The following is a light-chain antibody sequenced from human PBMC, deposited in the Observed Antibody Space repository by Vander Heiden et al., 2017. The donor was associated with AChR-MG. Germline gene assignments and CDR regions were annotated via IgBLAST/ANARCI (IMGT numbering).Light chain of an antibody. CDR2: KVS. CDR1: QSLVYSDGNTY. J-gene: IGKJ1*01. CDR3: MQGTRWPWT. V-gene: IGKV2-30*01. Sequence: DVAMTQSPLSLPVTPGQPSSISCSSRQSLVYSDGNTYLNLFQQRPGQSPRRLIYKVSNRDSGVPDRFSGSGSGTDFTLKISRVEPEDFGVYYCMQGTRWPWTFGQGTKVEIK.